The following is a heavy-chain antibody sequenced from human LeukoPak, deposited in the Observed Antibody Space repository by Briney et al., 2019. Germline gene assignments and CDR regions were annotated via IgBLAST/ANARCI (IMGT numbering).Heavy chain of an antibody. V-gene: IGHV3-23*01. CDR3: AKSVKSMPTSMQWLAPDGN. D-gene: IGHD6-19*01. Sequence: GGSLRLSCAASGFTFSSYAMSWVRQAPGKGLEWVSAISGSGGSTYYADSVKGRFTISRDNSKNTLYLQMNSLRAEDTAVYYCAKSVKSMPTSMQWLAPDGNWGQGTLVTVSS. CDR1: GFTFSSYA. CDR2: ISGSGGST. J-gene: IGHJ4*02.